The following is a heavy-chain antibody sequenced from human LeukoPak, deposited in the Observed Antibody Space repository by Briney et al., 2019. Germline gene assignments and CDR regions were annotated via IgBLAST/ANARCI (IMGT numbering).Heavy chain of an antibody. CDR3: ASVEQWLPFDAFDI. J-gene: IGHJ3*02. Sequence: GGSLRLSCAASGFTFSSYWMSWVRQAPGKGLEWVANIKQDGSEKYYVDSVKGRFTISRDNAKNSLYLQMNSLRAEDTAVYYCASVEQWLPFDAFDIWGQGTMVTVSS. CDR1: GFTFSSYW. CDR2: IKQDGSEK. V-gene: IGHV3-7*01. D-gene: IGHD6-19*01.